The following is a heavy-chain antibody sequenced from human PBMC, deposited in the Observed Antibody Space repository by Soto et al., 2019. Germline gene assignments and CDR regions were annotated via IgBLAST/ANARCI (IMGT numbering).Heavy chain of an antibody. CDR3: ARAPFGDSQFDY. CDR1: GFIFSDYD. D-gene: IGHD3-10*01. V-gene: IGHV3-11*06. CDR2: IRNSRGYT. Sequence: QVQLVESGGGLVKPGGSLRLSCATSGFIFSDYDMSWIRQAPGKGLEWVAHIRNSRGYTDYADSVMGRFTMSRDNAENSLFLQMNSLRAEDTAVYYCARAPFGDSQFDYWGQGTLVTVSS. J-gene: IGHJ4*02.